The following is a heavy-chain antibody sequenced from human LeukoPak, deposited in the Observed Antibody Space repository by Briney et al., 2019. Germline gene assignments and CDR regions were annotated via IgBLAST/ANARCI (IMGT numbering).Heavy chain of an antibody. CDR2: IYPGDSDT. J-gene: IGHJ4*02. V-gene: IGHV5-51*01. Sequence: GESLKISCKASGYSFTSYWIGWVRQMPGKGLEWVAIIYPGDSDTRYSPSFQGQVTISADKSISTAYLQWSSLKASDTAMCYCSRAEQELVYGYWGQGTLVTVSS. CDR3: SRAEQELVYGY. CDR1: GYSFTSYW. D-gene: IGHD6-13*01.